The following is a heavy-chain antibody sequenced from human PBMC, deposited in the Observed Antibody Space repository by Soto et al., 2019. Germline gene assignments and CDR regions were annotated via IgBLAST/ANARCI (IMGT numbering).Heavy chain of an antibody. V-gene: IGHV4-30-2*01. Sequence: QLQLQESGSGLVKPSQTLSLTCAVSGGSISSGGYSWSWIRQPPGKGREWVGYIYHSGSTYYNPSLKSRXXIXEXXSKNQLSLKLSSVTAADTAVYYCARGTTVVTPLNYWGQGTLVTVSS. CDR1: GGSISSGGYS. CDR3: ARGTTVVTPLNY. CDR2: IYHSGST. D-gene: IGHD4-17*01. J-gene: IGHJ4*02.